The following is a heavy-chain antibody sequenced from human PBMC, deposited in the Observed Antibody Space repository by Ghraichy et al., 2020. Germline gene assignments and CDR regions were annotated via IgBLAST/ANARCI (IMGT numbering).Heavy chain of an antibody. CDR1: GYTFTGYY. V-gene: IGHV1-2*02. J-gene: IGHJ6*02. D-gene: IGHD4-17*01. CDR3: ARGPSGDYLDRRAAREGYYYYYGMDV. Sequence: ASVKVSCKASGYTFTGYYMHWVRQAPGQGLEWMGWINPNSGGTNYAQKFQGRVTMTRDTSISTAYMELSRLRSDDTAVYYCARGPSGDYLDRRAAREGYYYYYGMDVWGQGTTVTVSS. CDR2: INPNSGGT.